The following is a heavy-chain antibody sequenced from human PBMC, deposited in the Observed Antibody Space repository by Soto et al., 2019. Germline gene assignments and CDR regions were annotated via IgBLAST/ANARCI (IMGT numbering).Heavy chain of an antibody. V-gene: IGHV3-23*01. Sequence: EVQLLESGGGLVQPGGSLRLSCAASGFTFSSYAMIWVRQAPGKGLEWISDISGSGGNTHYAESVKGRFTISRDNSNNMLYLQMNRLRAEDTAIYYCAKWAVVAGRGWFDPWGQGTLVTVSS. D-gene: IGHD2-15*01. J-gene: IGHJ5*02. CDR2: ISGSGGNT. CDR1: GFTFSSYA. CDR3: AKWAVVAGRGWFDP.